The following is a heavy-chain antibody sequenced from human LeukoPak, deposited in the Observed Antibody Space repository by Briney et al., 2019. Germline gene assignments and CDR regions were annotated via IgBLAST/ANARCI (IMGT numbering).Heavy chain of an antibody. CDR1: GGSINSDGYY. J-gene: IGHJ4*02. Sequence: SQTLSLTCTVSGGSINSDGYYWGWIRQPPGKGLEWIGSIYYSGSTYYNLSLKSRVTISVDTSKNQFSLKLSSVTAADTAVYYCASRTYCSGGSCYGWYFDYWGQGTLVTVSS. CDR3: ASRTYCSGGSCYGWYFDY. CDR2: IYYSGST. V-gene: IGHV4-39*01. D-gene: IGHD2-15*01.